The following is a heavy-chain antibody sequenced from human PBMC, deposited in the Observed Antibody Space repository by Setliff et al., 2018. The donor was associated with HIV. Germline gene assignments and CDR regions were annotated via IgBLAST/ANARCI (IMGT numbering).Heavy chain of an antibody. CDR3: ARNPRPIAAAGFDLDY. V-gene: IGHV3-23*01. CDR1: GFAFSSNA. CDR2: LSDSGGTT. J-gene: IGHJ4*02. D-gene: IGHD6-13*01. Sequence: GSLRLSCEASGFAFSSNAMSWVRQSPGKGLEWVSSLSDSGGTTLYVDSAKGRFTISRDNYKNTLYLQMNSLRAEDTAVYYCARNPRPIAAAGFDLDYWGQGTMVTVSS.